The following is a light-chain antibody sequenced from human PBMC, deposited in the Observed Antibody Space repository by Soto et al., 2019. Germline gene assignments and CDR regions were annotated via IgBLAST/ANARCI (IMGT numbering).Light chain of an antibody. Sequence: EIVMTQSPAALSLSPGERATLSCRASQTVSRGLAWYQQKPGQAPRLLIYAASTRATGIPDRFSGSGSGTDFTLTISGLQSEDFAVYYCQQYIDWPPYTFGQGTKLEIK. CDR2: AAS. CDR1: QTVSRG. J-gene: IGKJ2*01. V-gene: IGKV3D-15*01. CDR3: QQYIDWPPYT.